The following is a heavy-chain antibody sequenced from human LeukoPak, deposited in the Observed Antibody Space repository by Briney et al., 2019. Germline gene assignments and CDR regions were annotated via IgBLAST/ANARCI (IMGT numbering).Heavy chain of an antibody. J-gene: IGHJ6*03. CDR2: IYHSGST. V-gene: IGHV4-39*07. CDR1: GGSISSGTYY. CDR3: ARDRKYYYHMDV. D-gene: IGHD1-14*01. Sequence: PSETLSLTCTVSGGSISSGTYYWGWIRQPPGKGLEWIGSIYHSGSTYYNPSLKSRVTISVDTSKNQFSLKLSSLTAADTAVYYCARDRKYYYHMDVWGKGTTVTVSS.